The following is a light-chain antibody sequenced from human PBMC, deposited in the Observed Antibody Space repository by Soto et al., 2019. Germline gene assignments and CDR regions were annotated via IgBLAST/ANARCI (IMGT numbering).Light chain of an antibody. J-gene: IGLJ1*01. CDR3: SSYKINAPV. CDR1: SSDVGGYNY. Sequence: QSARTQPASVSGSPGQSITISCTGTSSDVGGYNYVCWYQQHPGKAPKLMIYDVNNRPSGVSNRFSGSKSDNTASLTISGLQAEDEADYYCSSYKINAPVFRTGTKVTDL. CDR2: DVN. V-gene: IGLV2-14*01.